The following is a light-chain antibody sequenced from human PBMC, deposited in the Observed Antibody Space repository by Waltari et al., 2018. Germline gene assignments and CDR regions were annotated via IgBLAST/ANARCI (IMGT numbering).Light chain of an antibody. V-gene: IGKV1-39*01. CDR1: QSIIIY. J-gene: IGKJ4*01. CDR3: QQSYTMPLT. CDR2: AAS. Sequence: DIQMTQSPSSLSASVGDRVTITCRASQSIIIYLNWYQQKPGKAPKLLIYAASSLQSGVPSRFSGSGSGTDFTLTISSLQPEDSATYFCQQSYTMPLTFGGGTKVVIK.